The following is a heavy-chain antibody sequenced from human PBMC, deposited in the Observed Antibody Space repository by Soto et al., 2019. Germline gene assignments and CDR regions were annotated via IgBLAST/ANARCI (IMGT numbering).Heavy chain of an antibody. CDR1: GFTFNIHV. CDR3: VRTSLVVAAATREDY. V-gene: IGHV3-23*01. Sequence: GGSLRLSCAASGFTFNIHVMSWVRLAPGKGPEWVSAISARNPNTYYADSVRGRFTISRDNARSTLYLQMNSLRAEDTAVYYCVRTSLVVAAATREDYWGQGTLVTVSS. D-gene: IGHD2-15*01. J-gene: IGHJ4*02. CDR2: ISARNPNT.